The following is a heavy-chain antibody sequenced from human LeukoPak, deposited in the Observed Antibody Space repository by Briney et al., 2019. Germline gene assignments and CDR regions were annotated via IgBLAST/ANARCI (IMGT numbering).Heavy chain of an antibody. D-gene: IGHD6-13*01. V-gene: IGHV1-18*01. CDR1: GYTFTSYG. J-gene: IGHJ4*02. CDR3: ARTNYSSTWHSDY. CDR2: ISGHNANT. Sequence: ASVKVSCKASGYTFTSYGINWVRQAPGQGPGWVGWISGHNANTNYGRKFQGRVTMTTDTSTSTAYMELRSLTFDDTAIYYCARTNYSSTWHSDYWGQGTLVAVSS.